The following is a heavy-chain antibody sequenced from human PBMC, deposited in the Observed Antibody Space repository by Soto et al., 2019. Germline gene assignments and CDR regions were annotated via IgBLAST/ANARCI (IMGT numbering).Heavy chain of an antibody. J-gene: IGHJ3*01. CDR3: ARDDAFGNENAFDL. D-gene: IGHD1-1*01. Sequence: QTGGSLRLSCAVSGFSFRTYGFHWVRQPPGKGLEWVAVISPKGHSDSVEGRFTISRDNSKDTLYLQMNNLRAEDTAVYYCARDDAFGNENAFDLWGQGTM. CDR2: ISPK. CDR1: GFSFRTYG. V-gene: IGHV3-33*01.